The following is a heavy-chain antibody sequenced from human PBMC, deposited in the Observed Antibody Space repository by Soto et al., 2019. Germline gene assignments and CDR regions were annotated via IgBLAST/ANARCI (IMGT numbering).Heavy chain of an antibody. J-gene: IGHJ4*02. Sequence: SETLSRTCAVSGGSISSSNWRSWVRQPPGKGLEWIGEIYHSGSTNYNPSLKSRVTISVDKANKKFSLKLSSVTAADTAVYYCARDYHQPYFYYWGQGTLVTVSS. CDR1: GGSISSSNW. CDR3: ARDYHQPYFYY. V-gene: IGHV4-4*02. CDR2: IYHSGST. D-gene: IGHD2-2*01.